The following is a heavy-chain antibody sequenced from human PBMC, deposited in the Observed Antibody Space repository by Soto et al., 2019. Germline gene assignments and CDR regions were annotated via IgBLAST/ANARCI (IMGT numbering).Heavy chain of an antibody. CDR3: ARDAYYYDSSGYRYRWFDP. CDR2: IYYSGST. Sequence: SETLSLTCTVSGGSISSGGYYWSWIRQHPGKGLEWIGYIYYSGSTYYNPSLKSRVTISVDTSKNQFSLKLSSVTAADTAVYYCARDAYYYDSSGYRYRWFDPCGQGTLVTVSS. J-gene: IGHJ5*02. V-gene: IGHV4-31*03. D-gene: IGHD3-22*01. CDR1: GGSISSGGYY.